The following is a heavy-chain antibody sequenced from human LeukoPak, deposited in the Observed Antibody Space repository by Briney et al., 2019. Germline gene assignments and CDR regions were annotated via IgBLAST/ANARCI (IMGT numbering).Heavy chain of an antibody. CDR1: GYTFTSYD. CDR2: MNPNSGNT. Sequence: ASVNVSCKASGYTFTSYDINWVRQATGQGLEWMGWMNPNSGNTGYAQKFQGRVTMTRNTSISTAYMELSSLRSEDTAVYYCARGRRYSSSWNSYYYYYGMDVWGQGTTVTVSS. D-gene: IGHD6-13*01. J-gene: IGHJ6*02. CDR3: ARGRRYSSSWNSYYYYYGMDV. V-gene: IGHV1-8*01.